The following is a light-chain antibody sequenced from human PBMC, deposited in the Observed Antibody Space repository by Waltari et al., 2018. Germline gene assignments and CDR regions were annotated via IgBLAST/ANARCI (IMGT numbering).Light chain of an antibody. Sequence: EIVLTQSPGTMSLSPGERATLSCRARQGVGKYLAWFRQRPGQAPRLLLYHASIRATGIPYRFSGSGSGTDFSLTISRLEPEDFAVYYCQKYDFLPATFGQGTTVEIK. J-gene: IGKJ1*01. CDR3: QKYDFLPAT. V-gene: IGKV3-20*01. CDR2: HAS. CDR1: QGVGKY.